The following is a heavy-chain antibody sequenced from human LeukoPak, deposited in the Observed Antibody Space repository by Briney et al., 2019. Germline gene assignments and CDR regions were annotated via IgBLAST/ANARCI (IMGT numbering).Heavy chain of an antibody. CDR3: ASPAGYSYGLDY. J-gene: IGHJ4*02. V-gene: IGHV1-69*13. D-gene: IGHD5-18*01. Sequence: SVKASCKASGGTFSSYAISWVRQAPGQGLEWMGGIIPIFGTANYAQKFQGRVTITADESTSTAYMELSSLRSEDTAVYYCASPAGYSYGLDYWGQGTLVTVSS. CDR2: IIPIFGTA. CDR1: GGTFSSYA.